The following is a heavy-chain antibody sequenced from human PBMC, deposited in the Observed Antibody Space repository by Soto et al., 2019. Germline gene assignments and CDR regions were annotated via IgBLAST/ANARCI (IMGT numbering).Heavy chain of an antibody. CDR2: IHTYNGNT. J-gene: IGHJ4*02. V-gene: IGHV1-18*01. Sequence: GAPVEGSSKTSCFTLWDYGNTRGPPAPGQRFEWMGWIHTYNGNTKYAQKVQDRVTMTTDTSTSTAYMELRSLRSDDTAVYYCARDPTNYDFWSGYYFHYWGQGALVTVSS. CDR1: CFTLWDYG. CDR3: ARDPTNYDFWSGYYFHY. D-gene: IGHD3-3*01.